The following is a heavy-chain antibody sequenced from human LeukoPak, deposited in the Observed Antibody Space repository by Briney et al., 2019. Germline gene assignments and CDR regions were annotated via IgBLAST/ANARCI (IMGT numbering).Heavy chain of an antibody. CDR2: IRYDGSNK. CDR1: GFTFSSYG. J-gene: IGHJ4*02. CDR3: ARGGTYQPLLGY. Sequence: GGSLRLSCAASGFTFSSYGMHWVRQAPGKGLEWVAFIRYDGSNKYHADSVKGRFTISRDNSKNTLYLQMNSLRAEDTAVYYCARGGTYQPLLGYWGQGTLVTVSS. V-gene: IGHV3-30*02. D-gene: IGHD2-2*01.